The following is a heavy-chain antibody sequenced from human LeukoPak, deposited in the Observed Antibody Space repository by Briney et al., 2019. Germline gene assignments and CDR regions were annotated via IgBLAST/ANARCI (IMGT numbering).Heavy chain of an antibody. CDR1: GYTFTSYY. CDR3: ARGQSLLTPDSSHYFDY. D-gene: IGHD1-14*01. J-gene: IGHJ4*02. CDR2: INPSGGST. Sequence: WASVKVSCKASGYTFTSYYMHWVRQAPGQGLEWMGIINPSGGSTSYAQKFQGRVTMTRDTSTSTVYMELSSLRSEDTAVYYCARGQSLLTPDSSHYFDYWGQGTLVTVSS. V-gene: IGHV1-46*01.